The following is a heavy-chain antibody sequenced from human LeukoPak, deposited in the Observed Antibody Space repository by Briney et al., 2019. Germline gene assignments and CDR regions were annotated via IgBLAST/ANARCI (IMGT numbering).Heavy chain of an antibody. CDR3: ARGPVAGSYTYYYYYYMDV. D-gene: IGHD1-26*01. CDR1: GGTFSSYA. Sequence: SVKVSCKASGGTFSSYAISWVRQAPGQGLEWMGGIIPIFGTANYAQKFQGRVTITTDESTSTAYMELSSLRSEDTAVYYCARGPVAGSYTYYYYYYMDVWGKGTTVTVSS. V-gene: IGHV1-69*05. J-gene: IGHJ6*03. CDR2: IIPIFGTA.